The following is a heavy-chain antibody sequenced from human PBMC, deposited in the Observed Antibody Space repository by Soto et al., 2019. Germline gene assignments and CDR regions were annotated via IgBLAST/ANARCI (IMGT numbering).Heavy chain of an antibody. Sequence: GASVKVSCKASGDTFSSYAISWVRQAPGQGLEWMGGIIPIFGTANYAQKFQGRVTITADESTSTAYMELSSLRSEATAVYYCARDLDYGSGSDISPDDYWGQGTLVTVSS. V-gene: IGHV1-69*13. CDR3: ARDLDYGSGSDISPDDY. J-gene: IGHJ4*02. CDR2: IIPIFGTA. CDR1: GDTFSSYA. D-gene: IGHD3-10*01.